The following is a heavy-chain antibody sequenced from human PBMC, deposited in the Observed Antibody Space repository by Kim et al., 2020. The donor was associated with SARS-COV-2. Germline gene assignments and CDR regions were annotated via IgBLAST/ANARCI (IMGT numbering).Heavy chain of an antibody. V-gene: IGHV3-30-3*01. CDR2: ISYDGSNK. D-gene: IGHD3-22*01. CDR1: GFTFSSYA. J-gene: IGHJ6*02. CDR3: ARLPHFSDSSGYYYYYGMDV. Sequence: WGSLRLSCAASGFTFSSYAMHWVRQAPGKGLEWVAVISYDGSNKYYADSVKGRFTISRDNSKNTLYLQMNSLRAEDTAVCYCARLPHFSDSSGYYYYYGMDVWGQGTTVTVSS.